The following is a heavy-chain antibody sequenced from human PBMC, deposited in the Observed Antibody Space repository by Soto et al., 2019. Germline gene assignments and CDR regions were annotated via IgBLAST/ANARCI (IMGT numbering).Heavy chain of an antibody. CDR2: IYHSGST. J-gene: IGHJ6*02. CDR1: VGSISSSNW. CDR3: ARDVTTPNYYYYGMDV. D-gene: IGHD2-15*01. V-gene: IGHV4-4*02. Sequence: SESLSLTCAVSVGSISSSNWWSCVRQPPGKGLEWIGEIYHSGSTNYNPSLKSRVTISVDKSKNQFSLKLSSVTAADTAVYYCARDVTTPNYYYYGMDVWGQGTTVTVSS.